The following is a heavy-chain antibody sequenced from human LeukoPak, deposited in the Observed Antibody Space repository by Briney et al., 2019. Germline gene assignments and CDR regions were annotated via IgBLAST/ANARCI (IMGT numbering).Heavy chain of an antibody. CDR2: INHSGST. Sequence: SETLSLTCAVYGGSFSGYYWSWIRQPPGKGLEWIGEINHSGSTNYNPSLKSRVTISVDTSKNHFSLKLSSVTAADTAVYYCARGSPSRYCSGGSCYSYAFDIWGQGTMVTVSS. D-gene: IGHD2-15*01. CDR1: GGSFSGYY. V-gene: IGHV4-34*01. CDR3: ARGSPSRYCSGGSCYSYAFDI. J-gene: IGHJ3*02.